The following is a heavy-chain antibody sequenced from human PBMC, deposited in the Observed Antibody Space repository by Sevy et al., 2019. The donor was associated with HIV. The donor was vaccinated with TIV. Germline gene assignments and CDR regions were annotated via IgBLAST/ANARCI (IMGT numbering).Heavy chain of an antibody. CDR1: GGSISSYY. J-gene: IGHJ6*02. CDR3: ARSSWWDSYYYYYGMDV. V-gene: IGHV4-59*01. D-gene: IGHD2-8*02. Sequence: SETLSLTCTVSGGSISSYYWSWNRQPPGKGLEWIGYIYYSGSTNYNPSLKSRVTISVDTSKNQFSLKLSAVTAADTAVYYCARSSWWDSYYYYYGMDVWGQGTTVTVSS. CDR2: IYYSGST.